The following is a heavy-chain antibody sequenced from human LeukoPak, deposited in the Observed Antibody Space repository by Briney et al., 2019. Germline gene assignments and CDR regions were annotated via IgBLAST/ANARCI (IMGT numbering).Heavy chain of an antibody. CDR2: INSDGSRA. CDR1: GFTFSNYW. Sequence: GGSLRLSCAASGFTFSNYWMHWVRQAPGKGLVWVSRINSDGSRATYADSVKGRFTISRDNAKNTLYLQMYSLRAEDTAVYYCARDLKFFGGYYYGMDVWGQGTTVTVSS. CDR3: ARDLKFFGGYYYGMDV. J-gene: IGHJ6*02. V-gene: IGHV3-74*01. D-gene: IGHD3-10*01.